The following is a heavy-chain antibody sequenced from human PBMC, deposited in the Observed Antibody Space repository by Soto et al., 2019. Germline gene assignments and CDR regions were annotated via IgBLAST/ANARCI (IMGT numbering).Heavy chain of an antibody. V-gene: IGHV3-23*01. J-gene: IGHJ3*01. CDR2: ISGSGTAT. CDR3: AKTRLYDNNVYHRDGFDV. Sequence: EVKLLESGGGLVQPGGSMRLSCEASGFPFWTYSMSWVRQAPRKGLEWVSGISGSGTATYYTDSVKGRFTVSRDNSKDRLFLQMNTLRVEDTAVYYCAKTRLYDNNVYHRDGFDVWGPGTAVTVSS. D-gene: IGHD3-22*01. CDR1: GFPFWTYS.